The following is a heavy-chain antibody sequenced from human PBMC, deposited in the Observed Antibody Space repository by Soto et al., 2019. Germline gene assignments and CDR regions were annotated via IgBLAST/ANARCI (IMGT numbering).Heavy chain of an antibody. CDR1: GDSFSIYA. J-gene: IGHJ4*02. CDR2: IIPIFETA. D-gene: IGHD6-13*01. CDR3: AASDSSSWQHDY. V-gene: IGHV1-69*01. Sequence: QVQLVQSGAEMKKPGSSVKVSCKVSGDSFSIYAISWVRQAPGEGLEWVGGIIPIFETANYAQNFQGRVTITAVESTTTAYLEVTRLRPQDTAVFYCAASDSSSWQHDYWGQGTLITVSS.